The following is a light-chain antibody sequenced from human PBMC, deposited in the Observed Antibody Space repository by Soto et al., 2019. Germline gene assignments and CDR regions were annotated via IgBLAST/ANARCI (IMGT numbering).Light chain of an antibody. Sequence: EIVLTQSPGILSLSPVERAALSCRASQSVSSSYLAWYQQKPGQAPRLLIYGASRRATGIPASFSGSGSGTEFTLTISSLQSEDFAVYYCQQYNSWPRTFGQGTKVDIK. CDR3: QQYNSWPRT. CDR2: GAS. CDR1: QSVSSSY. J-gene: IGKJ1*01. V-gene: IGKV3-20*01.